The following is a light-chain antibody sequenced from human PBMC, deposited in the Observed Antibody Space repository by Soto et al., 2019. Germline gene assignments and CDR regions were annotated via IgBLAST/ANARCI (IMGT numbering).Light chain of an antibody. CDR1: QSISNW. CDR2: HAS. V-gene: IGKV1-5*01. Sequence: DIQVTQSPSTLPASVGDRVTITCRASQSISNWLAWYQQKPGTAPKVLIYHASNLQSGVPSRFSGSGSGTEFTLIISGLQPEDSATYYCQHYNSYSEAFGQGTKVDIK. CDR3: QHYNSYSEA. J-gene: IGKJ1*01.